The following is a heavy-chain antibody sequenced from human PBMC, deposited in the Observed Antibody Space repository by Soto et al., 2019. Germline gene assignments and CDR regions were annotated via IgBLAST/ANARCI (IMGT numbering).Heavy chain of an antibody. D-gene: IGHD6-13*01. CDR2: IIPIFGTA. J-gene: IGHJ4*02. V-gene: IGHV1-69*13. CDR3: ARGPWDGEPFYTGGSSWYHFYY. CDR1: GGTFSSYA. Sequence: ASVKVSCKASGGTFSSYAISWVRQAPGQGLEWMGGIIPIFGTANYAQKFQGRVTITADESTSTAYMELSSLRSEDTAVYYCARGPWDGEPFYTGGSSWYHFYYWGQGTLVPVSS.